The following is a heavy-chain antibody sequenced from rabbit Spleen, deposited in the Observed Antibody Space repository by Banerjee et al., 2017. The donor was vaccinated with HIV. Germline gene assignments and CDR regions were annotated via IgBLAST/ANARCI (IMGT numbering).Heavy chain of an antibody. Sequence: QSLEESGGDLVKPGASLTLTCTASGFSFSSSDYMCWVRQAPGKGLEWISCIAGSSDFTYFASWAKGRFTISKTSSTTVALQMTSLTAADTATYFCARDTSSSFSSYGMDLWGQGTLVTVS. V-gene: IGHV1S40*01. J-gene: IGHJ6*01. CDR3: ARDTSSSFSSYGMDL. CDR2: IAGSSDFT. D-gene: IGHD1-1*01. CDR1: GFSFSSSDY.